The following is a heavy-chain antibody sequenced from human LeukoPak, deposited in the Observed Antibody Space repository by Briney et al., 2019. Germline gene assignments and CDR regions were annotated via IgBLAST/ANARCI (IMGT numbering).Heavy chain of an antibody. Sequence: GGSLRLSCAASGFSFSSYAMHWVRQAPGKGLEWVALIWYDGNNKYYADSVKGRFTISKDNSKNTLYLQMNSLRAEDTAVYYCARDRGFTTVTVEYWGRGTLVTVSS. J-gene: IGHJ4*02. CDR2: IWYDGNNK. V-gene: IGHV3-33*01. CDR3: ARDRGFTTVTVEY. CDR1: GFSFSSYA. D-gene: IGHD4-17*01.